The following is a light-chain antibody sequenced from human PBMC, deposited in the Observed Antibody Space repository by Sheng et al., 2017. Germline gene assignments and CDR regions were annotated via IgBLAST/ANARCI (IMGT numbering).Light chain of an antibody. V-gene: IGKV1-39*01. Sequence: DIQMTQSPSSLSASVGDRVTITCRASQSLSSYLNWYQQKPGKAPSLLIYSASVLQTWGPIKVQCSASETDFSLTISGLQPEDFATYYCQQSYTMPPAFGGGTKVRSN. CDR2: SAS. CDR3: QQSYTMPPA. J-gene: IGKJ4*01. CDR1: QSLSSY.